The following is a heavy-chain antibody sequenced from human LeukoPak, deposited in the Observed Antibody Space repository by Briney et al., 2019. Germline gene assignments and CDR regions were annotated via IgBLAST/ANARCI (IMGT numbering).Heavy chain of an antibody. V-gene: IGHV1-18*01. CDR3: AREHILPYYYDSSGYNGMDV. CDR1: GYTFTSYG. Sequence: ASMKVSCKASGYTFTSYGISWVRQAPGQGLEWMGWISAYNGNTNYAQKLQGRVTMTTDTSTSTAYMELRSLRSDDTAVYYCAREHILPYYYDSSGYNGMDVWGQGTTVTVSS. J-gene: IGHJ6*02. CDR2: ISAYNGNT. D-gene: IGHD3-22*01.